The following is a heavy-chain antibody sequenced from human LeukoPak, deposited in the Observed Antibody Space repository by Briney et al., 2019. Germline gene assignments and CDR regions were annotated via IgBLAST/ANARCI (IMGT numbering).Heavy chain of an antibody. CDR3: ARAFHPPDFAFGRAPYYFDL. V-gene: IGHV4-4*02. J-gene: IGHJ4*01. D-gene: IGHD3-16*01. Sequence: PSETLSLTCAVSGGSISTAHWWNWVRQSPGKGLEWIGEIYHRGNSNYNPSLKSRVSISVDTSKNQFCLKVTSLTAADTAVYYCARAFHPPDFAFGRAPYYFDLWGQGTLVTVSS. CDR2: IYHRGNS. CDR1: GGSISTAHW.